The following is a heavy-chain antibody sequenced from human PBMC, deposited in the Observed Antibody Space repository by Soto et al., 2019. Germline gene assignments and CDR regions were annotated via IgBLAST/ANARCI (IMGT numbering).Heavy chain of an antibody. CDR3: ACQSPRYNRFDP. D-gene: IGHD4-17*01. V-gene: IGHV1-69*01. CDR2: IIPIFGTA. Sequence: QVQLVQSGAEVKKPGSSVKVSCKASGGTFSSYAISWVRQAPGQGLEWMGGIIPIFGTANYAQKFQGRVTNTGDESTNQAYMELSSLRSEDTAGYYCACQSPRYNRFDPWGQGTLVPVSS. J-gene: IGHJ5*02. CDR1: GGTFSSYA.